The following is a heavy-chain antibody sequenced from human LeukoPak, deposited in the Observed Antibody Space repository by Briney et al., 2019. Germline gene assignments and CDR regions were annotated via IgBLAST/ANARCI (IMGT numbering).Heavy chain of an antibody. J-gene: IGHJ6*02. CDR1: GYSFTNYW. CDR3: ARHAVSRAATMVRGEYGMDV. D-gene: IGHD3-10*01. V-gene: IGHV5-51*01. Sequence: GESLKISCKGSGYSFTNYWIGWVRQMPGKGLEWMGIIYPGDSDTRYSPSFQGQVTVSADKSISTAYLQWSSLKASDTAMYYCARHAVSRAATMVRGEYGMDVWGQGTTVTVSS. CDR2: IYPGDSDT.